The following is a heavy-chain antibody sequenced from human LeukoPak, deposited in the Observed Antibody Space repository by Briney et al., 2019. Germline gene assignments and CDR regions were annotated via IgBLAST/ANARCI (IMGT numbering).Heavy chain of an antibody. CDR3: ARKEWFGESIYWFDP. V-gene: IGHV7-4-1*02. J-gene: IGHJ5*02. CDR1: GYTFTSYA. D-gene: IGHD3-10*01. Sequence: GASVKVSCKASGYTFTSYAMNWVRQAPGQGLEWMGWINTNTGNPTYAQGFTGRFVFSLDTSVSTAYLQISSLKAEDTAVYYCARKEWFGESIYWFDPWGQGTLVTVSS. CDR2: INTNTGNP.